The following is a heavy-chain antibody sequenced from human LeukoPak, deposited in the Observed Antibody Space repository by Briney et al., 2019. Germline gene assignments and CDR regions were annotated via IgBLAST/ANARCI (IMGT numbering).Heavy chain of an antibody. CDR2: ISGSGGST. Sequence: QSGGSLRLSCAASGFTFSSYAMSWVRQAPGKGLEWVSAISGSGGSTYYADSVKGRFTISRDNSKNTLYLQMNSLRAEDTAVYYCAKPQRDSSGYYYVSRGVFDYWGQGTLVTVSS. J-gene: IGHJ4*02. CDR3: AKPQRDSSGYYYVSRGVFDY. CDR1: GFTFSSYA. V-gene: IGHV3-23*01. D-gene: IGHD3-22*01.